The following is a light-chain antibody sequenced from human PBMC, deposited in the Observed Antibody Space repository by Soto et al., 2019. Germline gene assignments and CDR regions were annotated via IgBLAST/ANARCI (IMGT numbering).Light chain of an antibody. Sequence: QPVLTQPPSASGTPGQRVTISCSGSSSNIGSNTVNWYQQLPGTAPKLLIYSNNQRPSAVPDRFSGSKSGTSASLAISALQSEDEADYYCGAWDDSLNSLVFGGGTQLTVL. CDR1: SSNIGSNT. CDR3: GAWDDSLNSLV. V-gene: IGLV1-44*01. J-gene: IGLJ3*02. CDR2: SNN.